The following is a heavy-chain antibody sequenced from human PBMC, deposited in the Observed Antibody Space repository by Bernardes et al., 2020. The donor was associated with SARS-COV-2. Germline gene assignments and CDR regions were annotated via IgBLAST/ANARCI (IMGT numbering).Heavy chain of an antibody. CDR1: GFTFNSYG. CDR2: IWFDGSKT. J-gene: IGHJ3*02. D-gene: IGHD2-21*02. Sequence: GGSLRLSCVASGFTFNSYGMHWVRQAPGKGLEWVAVIWFDGSKTYHADSVKGRCTISRDDSKNTVNLQMDSLRAEDTAMYYCARSVRGDGNGQGDALDMWGQGTMVTVSA. V-gene: IGHV3-33*01. CDR3: ARSVRGDGNGQGDALDM.